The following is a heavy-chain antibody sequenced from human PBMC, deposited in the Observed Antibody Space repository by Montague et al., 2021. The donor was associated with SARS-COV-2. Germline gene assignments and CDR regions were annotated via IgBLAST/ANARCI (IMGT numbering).Heavy chain of an antibody. CDR2: TYYRSKWYN. Sequence: CAISGDSVSSNSAAWNWIRQSPSRGLEWLGRTYYRSKWYNDYAVSVKSRITINPDTSKNQFSLQLNSVTPEDTAVYYCASGRMVPYSSSWTTLYYYYGMDDWGQGTTVTVSS. CDR1: GDSVSSNSAA. J-gene: IGHJ6*02. D-gene: IGHD6-13*01. V-gene: IGHV6-1*01. CDR3: ASGRMVPYSSSWTTLYYYYGMDD.